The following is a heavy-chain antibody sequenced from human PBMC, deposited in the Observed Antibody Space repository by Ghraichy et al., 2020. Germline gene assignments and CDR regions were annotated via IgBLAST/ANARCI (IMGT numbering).Heavy chain of an antibody. CDR1: GGSISSSSYY. J-gene: IGHJ4*02. CDR3: ARLSVAGTDPPLIDY. Sequence: SETLSLTCTVSGGSISSSSYYWGWIRQPPGKGLEWIGSIYYSGSTYYNPSLKSRVTISVDTSKNQFSLKLSSVTAADTAVYYCARLSVAGTDPPLIDYWGQGTLVTVSS. V-gene: IGHV4-39*01. CDR2: IYYSGST. D-gene: IGHD6-19*01.